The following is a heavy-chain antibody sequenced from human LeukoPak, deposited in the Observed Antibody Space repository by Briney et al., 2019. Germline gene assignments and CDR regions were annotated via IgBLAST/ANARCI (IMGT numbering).Heavy chain of an antibody. J-gene: IGHJ3*02. Sequence: PSETPSLTCIVAGGSISGYYWSWIRQPAGKGLEWIGRIYPTGITNYNPSLKSRVTMSIDTSKNQFSLTLISVTAADTAVYYCARAPRAFDIWGQGTMVAVSS. CDR3: ARAPRAFDI. CDR2: IYPTGIT. V-gene: IGHV4-4*07. CDR1: GGSISGYY.